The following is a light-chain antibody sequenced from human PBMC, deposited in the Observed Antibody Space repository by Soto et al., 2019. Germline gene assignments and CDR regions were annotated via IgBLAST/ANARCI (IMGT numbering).Light chain of an antibody. CDR2: EVT. Sequence: QSVLTQPASVSGSPGQSITISCTGTRSDIGSYNSIAWYQQHPGKAPRVMIFEVTKRPSGISNRFSGSKSGSTASLTISGLQAEDEADYVCFSYAGSSSWVFGGGTKLTVL. CDR1: RSDIGSYNS. J-gene: IGLJ3*02. CDR3: FSYAGSSSWV. V-gene: IGLV2-23*02.